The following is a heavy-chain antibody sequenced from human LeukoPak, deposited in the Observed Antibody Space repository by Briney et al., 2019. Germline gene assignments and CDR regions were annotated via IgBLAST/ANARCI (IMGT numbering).Heavy chain of an antibody. CDR2: IYTSGST. Sequence: SQTLSLTCTVSGGSISSGSYYWSWIRQPTGKGLEWIGRIYTSGSTNYNPSLKGRVTISVDTSKNQFSLELSSVTAADTAVYYCARVDTAMVKDYWGQGTLVTVSS. V-gene: IGHV4-61*02. J-gene: IGHJ4*02. CDR1: GGSISSGSYY. D-gene: IGHD5-18*01. CDR3: ARVDTAMVKDY.